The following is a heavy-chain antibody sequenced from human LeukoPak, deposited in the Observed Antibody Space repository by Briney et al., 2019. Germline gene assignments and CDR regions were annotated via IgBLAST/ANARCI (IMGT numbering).Heavy chain of an antibody. CDR2: IYHSGST. V-gene: IGHV4-38-2*01. CDR3: AREVRDDFWMVFDY. J-gene: IGHJ4*02. D-gene: IGHD3-3*01. Sequence: PSETLSLTCAVSGYSLSSGYYWGWIRQPPGKGLEWIGSIYHSGSTYYNPSLKSRVTISVDTSKNQFSLKLSSVTAADTAVYYCAREVRDDFWMVFDYWGRGTLVTVSS. CDR1: GYSLSSGYY.